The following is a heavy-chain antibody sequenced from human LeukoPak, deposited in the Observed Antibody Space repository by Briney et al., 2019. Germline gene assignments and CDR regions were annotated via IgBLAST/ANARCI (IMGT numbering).Heavy chain of an antibody. CDR3: ARSLDTAMADY. CDR2: ISAYNGNT. CDR1: GGTFSSYA. D-gene: IGHD5-18*01. J-gene: IGHJ4*02. V-gene: IGHV1-18*01. Sequence: VASVKVSCKASGGTFSSYAISWVRQAPGQGLEWMGWISAYNGNTNYAQKLQGRVTMTTDTSTSTAYMELRSLRSDDTAVYYCARSLDTAMADYWGQGTLVTVSS.